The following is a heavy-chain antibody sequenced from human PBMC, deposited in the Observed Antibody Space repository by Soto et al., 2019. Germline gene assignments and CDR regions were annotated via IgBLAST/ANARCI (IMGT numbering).Heavy chain of an antibody. CDR3: ARMSEGYDFWSGYYNNWFDP. CDR1: GGSFSGYY. D-gene: IGHD3-3*01. CDR2: INHSGST. J-gene: IGHJ5*02. Sequence: SETLSLTCAVYGGSFSGYYWRWIRQPPGKGLEWIGEINHSGSTNYNPSLKSRVTISVDTAKNQFSLKLSSVTAADTAVYYCARMSEGYDFWSGYYNNWFDPWGQGTLVTVSS. V-gene: IGHV4-34*01.